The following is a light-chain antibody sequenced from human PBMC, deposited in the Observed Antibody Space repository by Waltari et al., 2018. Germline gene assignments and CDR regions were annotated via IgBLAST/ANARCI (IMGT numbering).Light chain of an antibody. J-gene: IGLJ2*01. V-gene: IGLV1-47*01. Sequence: QSVLTQPPSASGTPGQRVTIPCSGRGSNIGSNYVYWYQHLPGAAPKLLLYRNTQRPSGVPDRFSGSKSGTSASLAISGLQSEDEGNYYCAAWDDTLRMVFGGGTKLTVL. CDR1: GSNIGSNY. CDR2: RNT. CDR3: AAWDDTLRMV.